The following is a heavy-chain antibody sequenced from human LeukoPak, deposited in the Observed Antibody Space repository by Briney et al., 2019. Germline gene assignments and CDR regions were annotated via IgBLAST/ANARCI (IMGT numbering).Heavy chain of an antibody. CDR1: GYTFSTYY. V-gene: IGHV1-46*01. CDR3: VRDGYNYGSNWFDP. Sequence: ASAKLSCKASGYTFSTYYMYWVRQSPGQGLEWMGAINPTGTDTIYAQTFQGRVTMTRDLSASTVYMELSSLRSEDTAVYYCVRDGYNYGSNWFDPWGQGTLVTVSS. J-gene: IGHJ5*02. D-gene: IGHD5-18*01. CDR2: INPTGTDT.